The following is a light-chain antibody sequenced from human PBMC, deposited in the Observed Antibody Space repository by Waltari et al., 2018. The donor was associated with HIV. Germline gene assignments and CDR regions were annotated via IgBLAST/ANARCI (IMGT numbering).Light chain of an antibody. CDR3: SSFAPTNKFYVL. V-gene: IGLV2-8*01. J-gene: IGLJ2*01. Sequence: QSTLTPPPSASGSPGQSVTISCTGTSSDIGGYNYVSWYQQHPGKAPKLSMTEVTKRPSGVPDRFSGSKSGNTASLTVSGLQADDEALYYCSSFAPTNKFYVLFGGGTTLTVL. CDR1: SSDIGGYNY. CDR2: EVT.